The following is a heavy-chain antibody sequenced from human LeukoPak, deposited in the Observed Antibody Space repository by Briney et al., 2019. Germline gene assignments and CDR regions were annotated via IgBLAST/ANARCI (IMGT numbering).Heavy chain of an antibody. D-gene: IGHD4-17*01. CDR1: GFTFSNAW. CDR2: IKSKTDGGTT. V-gene: IGHV3-15*01. J-gene: IGHJ4*02. CDR3: TTVPLWVTTGYFNY. Sequence: GGSLRLSCATSGFTFSNAWMSWVRQAPGKGLEWVGRIKSKTDGGTTEYAAPVRGRFTISRDDSKNTVYLQMNSLKIDDTAVYYCTTVPLWVTTGYFNYWGQGTLVTVSS.